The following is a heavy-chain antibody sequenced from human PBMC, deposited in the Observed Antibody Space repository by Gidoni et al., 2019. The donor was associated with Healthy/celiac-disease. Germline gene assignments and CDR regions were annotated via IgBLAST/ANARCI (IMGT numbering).Heavy chain of an antibody. Sequence: QVQLVVSGGGVVQPGRSLRLARSASGFTLSSYDLHWVRQAPGKGLEWVAVISYDGSNKYYADSVKGRFTISRDNSKNRLYLEMNSLRAEDTAVYYCASDVIAVAGTAPDYWGQGTLVTVSS. J-gene: IGHJ4*02. CDR1: GFTLSSYD. V-gene: IGHV3-30-3*01. CDR2: ISYDGSNK. D-gene: IGHD6-19*01. CDR3: ASDVIAVAGTAPDY.